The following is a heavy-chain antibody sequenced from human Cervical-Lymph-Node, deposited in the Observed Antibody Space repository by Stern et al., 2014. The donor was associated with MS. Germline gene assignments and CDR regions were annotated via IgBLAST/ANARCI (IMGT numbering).Heavy chain of an antibody. CDR2: ISAYNGNT. D-gene: IGHD6-19*01. J-gene: IGHJ6*02. CDR1: GYTFTSYG. Sequence: VQLVESGAEVKKPGASVKVSCKASGYTFTSYGISWVRQAPGQGLEWMGWISAYNGNTNYAQKLQGRVTMTTDPSTSTAYMELRSLRSDDTAVYYCARLGVAGTNYYYGMDVWGQGTTVTVSS. V-gene: IGHV1-18*04. CDR3: ARLGVAGTNYYYGMDV.